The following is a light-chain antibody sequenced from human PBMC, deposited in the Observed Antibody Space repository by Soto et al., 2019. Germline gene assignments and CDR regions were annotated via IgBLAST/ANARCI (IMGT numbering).Light chain of an antibody. CDR1: QSVSSSY. J-gene: IGKJ1*01. V-gene: IGKV3D-20*02. Sequence: EIVLTQSPATLSLSPGERTTLSCRASQSVSSSYLAWYQQKPGQAPRLLIYGASSRATGIPDRFRGSGSGTDFTLTIDSLEPEDFAVYYCQQRTNWLWTFGPGTKVDI. CDR3: QQRTNWLWT. CDR2: GAS.